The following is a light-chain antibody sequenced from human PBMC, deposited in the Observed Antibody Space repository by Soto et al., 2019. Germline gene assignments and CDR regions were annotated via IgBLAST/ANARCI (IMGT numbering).Light chain of an antibody. CDR2: GAS. J-gene: IGKJ4*01. CDR3: HQYDSSPLT. V-gene: IGKV3-20*01. Sequence: EIVLTQSPGTLSLSPGERATLSCRASQSVSSSYLAWYQQKPGQAPRLLIYGASSSATGIPDRFSGSGSGRDFTLTISRLEPEDFAVYYCHQYDSSPLTFGGGTKVEIK. CDR1: QSVSSSY.